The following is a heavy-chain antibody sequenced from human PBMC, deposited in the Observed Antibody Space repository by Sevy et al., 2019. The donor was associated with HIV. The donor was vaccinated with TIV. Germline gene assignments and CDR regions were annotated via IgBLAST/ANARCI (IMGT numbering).Heavy chain of an antibody. CDR3: ARDGVSSGWYRGYYFDN. J-gene: IGHJ4*02. D-gene: IGHD6-19*01. V-gene: IGHV3-30*04. CDR1: GFTFSSFA. Sequence: GGSLRLSCAASGFTFSSFAMHWVRQAPGKGLDWVTFISYDGTDNYYADSVKGRFTNSRDNSKNTLDLQMNSLRPEDTAIYYCARDGVSSGWYRGYYFDNWGQGTLVTVSS. CDR2: ISYDGTDN.